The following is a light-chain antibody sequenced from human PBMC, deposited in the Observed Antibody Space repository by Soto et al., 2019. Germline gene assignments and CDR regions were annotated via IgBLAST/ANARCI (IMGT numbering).Light chain of an antibody. V-gene: IGKV2-24*01. CDR1: QSLLHSDGITH. Sequence: DTVMTQTPLSSPVTLGQPASISCTSSQSLLHSDGITHLSWLQQRPGQPPRLLIYRVSNRFSGVPDRFSGSGAETNFTLKISRVEAEDAGVYYCMQASQYPPYTFGQGTKLEIK. CDR3: MQASQYPPYT. J-gene: IGKJ2*01. CDR2: RVS.